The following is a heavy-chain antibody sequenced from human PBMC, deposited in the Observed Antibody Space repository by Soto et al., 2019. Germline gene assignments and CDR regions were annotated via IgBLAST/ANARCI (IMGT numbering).Heavy chain of an antibody. J-gene: IGHJ3*02. CDR2: ISWNSGSI. Sequence: EVQLVESGGGLVQSGRSLRLSCAASGFTFDDYAMHWVRQAPGKGLEWVSGISWNSGSIGYADSVKGRFTISRDNAKNSLYLQMNSLRAEDTALYYCAKDIGADYSDAFDIWGQGTMVTVSS. D-gene: IGHD4-17*01. CDR1: GFTFDDYA. V-gene: IGHV3-9*01. CDR3: AKDIGADYSDAFDI.